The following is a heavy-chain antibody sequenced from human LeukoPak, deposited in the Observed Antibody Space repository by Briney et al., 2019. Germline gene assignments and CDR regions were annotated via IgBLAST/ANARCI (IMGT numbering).Heavy chain of an antibody. Sequence: ETLSLTCTVSGGSISSYYWSWVRQAPGKGLEWVSAISGSGGSTYYADSVKGRFTISRDNSKNTLYLQMNSLRAGDTAVYYCAKAAARLLSGGGGYFDYWGQGTLVTVSS. D-gene: IGHD6-6*01. J-gene: IGHJ4*02. CDR1: GGSISSYY. CDR3: AKAAARLLSGGGGYFDY. CDR2: ISGSGGST. V-gene: IGHV3-23*01.